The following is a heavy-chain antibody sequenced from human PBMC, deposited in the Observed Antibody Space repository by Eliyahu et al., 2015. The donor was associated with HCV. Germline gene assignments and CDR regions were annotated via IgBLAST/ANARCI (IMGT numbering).Heavy chain of an antibody. J-gene: IGHJ3*01. CDR1: GFTFGAYD. CDR3: ARGGTDAFDF. Sequence: EVQLVESGGGFVQPGGSLRLSCAASGFTFGAYDMHWVRQVSGKGLEWVSSIGTAGDTFYPGSVKGRFTISRENAKSSFFLQMNSLRVGDTAVYYCARGGTDAFDFWGQGTMVTVSA. CDR2: IGTAGDT. V-gene: IGHV3-13*01.